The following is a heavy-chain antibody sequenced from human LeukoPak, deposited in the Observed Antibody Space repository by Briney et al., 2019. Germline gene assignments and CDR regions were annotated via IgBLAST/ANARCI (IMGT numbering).Heavy chain of an antibody. Sequence: GGSLRLSCAASGFTFSSYSMTWIRQAPGKGLEWVSYISSSGSTIYYADSVKGRFTISRDNAKNSLYLQMNSLRAEDTAVYYCARRCSSTSCYYYSGMDVWGQGTTVTVSS. CDR3: ARRCSSTSCYYYSGMDV. J-gene: IGHJ6*02. CDR1: GFTFSSYS. V-gene: IGHV3-48*04. D-gene: IGHD2-2*01. CDR2: ISSSGSTI.